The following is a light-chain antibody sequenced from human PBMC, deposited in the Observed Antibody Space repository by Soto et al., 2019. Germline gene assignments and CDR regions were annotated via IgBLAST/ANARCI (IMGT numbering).Light chain of an antibody. CDR1: QSVGTN. Sequence: IVMTQSQATLSVSPGESATLSCRASQSVGTNLAWYQQTPGQAPRVLIHSASTRATGIPARFSGSGSDTEFTLTISGLQSEDFAIYYYQQYNNWPPYSFGQGNKLENK. CDR2: SAS. V-gene: IGKV3-15*01. J-gene: IGKJ2*01. CDR3: QQYNNWPPYS.